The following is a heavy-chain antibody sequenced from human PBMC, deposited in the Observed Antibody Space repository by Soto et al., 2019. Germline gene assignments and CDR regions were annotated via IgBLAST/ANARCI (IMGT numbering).Heavy chain of an antibody. Sequence: QITLKESGPTLVKPTQTLTLTCTFSGVSLSTRGVGVGWSRQPPGKALEWLTLIYWDDNKRYSPSLKSSLTITTDSSKNQVVLTMTNRDPVDTATYYCARTYYYGQNWCDPSGQGTRVTVSS. CDR3: ARTYYYGQNWCDP. V-gene: IGHV2-5*02. D-gene: IGHD3-10*01. CDR1: GVSLSTRGVG. CDR2: IYWDDNK. J-gene: IGHJ5*02.